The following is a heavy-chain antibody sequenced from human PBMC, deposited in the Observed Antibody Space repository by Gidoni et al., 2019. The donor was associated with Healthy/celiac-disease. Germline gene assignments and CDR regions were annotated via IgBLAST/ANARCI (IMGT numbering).Heavy chain of an antibody. J-gene: IGHJ6*02. Sequence: GKGLEWVSAISGSGGSTYYADSVKGRFTISRDNSKNTLYLQMNSLRAEDTAVYYCAKVAGRDGMDVWGQGTTVTVSS. CDR2: ISGSGGST. CDR3: AKVAGRDGMDV. V-gene: IGHV3-23*01.